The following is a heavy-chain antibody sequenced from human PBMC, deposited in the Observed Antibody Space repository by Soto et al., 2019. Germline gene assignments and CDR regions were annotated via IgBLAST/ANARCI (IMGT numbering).Heavy chain of an antibody. J-gene: IGHJ4*02. V-gene: IGHV3-33*01. Sequence: QVQLVESGGGVVQPGTSLRLSCVAFGFTFTYGIHWVRQAPGKGLEWVAITWYDGSTKYYADSVKGRFAISRDNSKNTLYLQMSSLRAEDTAVYYCARDGSDTMVAYYFDYWGQGTLVTVSS. D-gene: IGHD3-10*01. CDR3: ARDGSDTMVAYYFDY. CDR2: TWYDGSTK. CDR1: GFTFTYG.